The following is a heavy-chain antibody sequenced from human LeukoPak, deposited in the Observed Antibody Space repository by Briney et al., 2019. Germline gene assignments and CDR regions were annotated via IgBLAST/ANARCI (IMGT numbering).Heavy chain of an antibody. CDR3: ARGIAVAAFFDY. V-gene: IGHV1-2*02. J-gene: IGHJ4*02. Sequence: ASVKVSCKASGYPFPGYYMHWVRQAPGQGLEWMGWINPNSGGTNYAQKFQGRVTMTRDTSISTAYMELSRLRSDDTAVYYCARGIAVAAFFDYWGQGTLVTVSS. CDR2: INPNSGGT. D-gene: IGHD6-19*01. CDR1: GYPFPGYY.